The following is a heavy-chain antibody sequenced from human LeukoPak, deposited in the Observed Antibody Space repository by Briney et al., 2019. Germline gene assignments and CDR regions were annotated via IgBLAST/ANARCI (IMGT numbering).Heavy chain of an antibody. J-gene: IGHJ6*03. CDR2: INHSGST. V-gene: IGHV4-34*01. D-gene: IGHD5-18*01. CDR3: ASSTIQLWLGHYYYMDV. CDR1: GGSFSGYY. Sequence: PSETLSLTCAVYGGSFSGYYWSWIRQPPGKGLEWIGVINHSGSTNYNPSLKSRVTISVDTSKHQFSLKLSSVTAADTAVYYCASSTIQLWLGHYYYMDVWGKGTTVTVSS.